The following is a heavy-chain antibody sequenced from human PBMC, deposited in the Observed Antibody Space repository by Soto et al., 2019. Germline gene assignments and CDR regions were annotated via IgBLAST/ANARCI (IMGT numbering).Heavy chain of an antibody. J-gene: IGHJ2*01. CDR1: GFTFSSYW. CDR2: IKQEGSEK. Sequence: EVQLVESGGGLVQPGGSLRLSCAASGFTFSSYWMSWVRQAPGKGLEWVANIKQEGSEKYYVDSVKGRFTISSDNAKNALDLQMNSLRAADTAVYYCAREVAAAGTSWYYAFYSRGTLVTVSS. CDR3: AREVAAAGTSWYYAF. V-gene: IGHV3-7*01. D-gene: IGHD6-13*01.